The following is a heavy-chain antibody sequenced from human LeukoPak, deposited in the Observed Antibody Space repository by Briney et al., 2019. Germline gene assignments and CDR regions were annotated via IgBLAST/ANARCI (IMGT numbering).Heavy chain of an antibody. CDR2: IYYSENT. D-gene: IGHD5-18*01. J-gene: IGHJ4*02. Sequence: SETLSLTCTVSGGSISSSSAYWGWIRQPPGKGLEWIGSIYYSENTYYNPSLKSRVTTSADTSKNQFSLTLGSVSATDTAVYYCVSPRGFSYGYFDYWGQGTLVTVSS. V-gene: IGHV4-39*01. CDR1: GGSISSSSAY. CDR3: VSPRGFSYGYFDY.